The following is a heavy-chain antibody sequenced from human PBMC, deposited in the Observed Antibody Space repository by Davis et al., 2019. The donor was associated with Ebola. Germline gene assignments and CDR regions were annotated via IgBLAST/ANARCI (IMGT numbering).Heavy chain of an antibody. CDR3: ARRILSPSRGGMDV. V-gene: IGHV3-48*02. CDR1: GFTFSDYS. J-gene: IGHJ6*02. CDR2: VGASGDHI. D-gene: IGHD2/OR15-2a*01. Sequence: GESLKISCAASGFTFSDYSMYWVRQAPGKGLEWVSHVGASGDHISYADPVKGRFIISRDNAHNSLYLQLNSLRDEDTAVYFCARRILSPSRGGMDVWGRGTTVIVSS.